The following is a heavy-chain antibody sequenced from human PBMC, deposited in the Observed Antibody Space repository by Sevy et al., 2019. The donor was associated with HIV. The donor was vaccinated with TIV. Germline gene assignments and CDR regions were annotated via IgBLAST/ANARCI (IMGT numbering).Heavy chain of an antibody. CDR1: GFTFDDYA. Sequence: GGSLRLSCAASGFTFDDYAMHWVRRAPGKGLEWVSGISWNSGSIGYADSVKGRFTISRDNAKNSLYLQMNSLRAEDTALYYCAKGHLVTGAGYFDYWGQGTLVTVSS. CDR3: AKGHLVTGAGYFDY. D-gene: IGHD7-27*01. J-gene: IGHJ4*02. CDR2: ISWNSGSI. V-gene: IGHV3-9*01.